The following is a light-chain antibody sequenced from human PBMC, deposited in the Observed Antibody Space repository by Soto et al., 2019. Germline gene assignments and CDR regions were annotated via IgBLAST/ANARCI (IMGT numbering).Light chain of an antibody. CDR3: QQYDSSSIT. CDR1: QSVSSSH. CDR2: GAS. J-gene: IGKJ5*01. Sequence: EIVLTQSPGTLSLSPGERATLSCRASQSVSSSHLAWYQQKPGQAPRLLIYGASSRATGIPDRFSGSGSGTDFTLTISRLEPEDFAVYYCQQYDSSSITFGQGTRLEIK. V-gene: IGKV3-20*01.